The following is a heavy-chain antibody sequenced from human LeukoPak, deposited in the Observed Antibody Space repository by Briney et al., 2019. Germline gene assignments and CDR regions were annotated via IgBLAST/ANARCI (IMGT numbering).Heavy chain of an antibody. CDR3: ARDLMGIAYRGAFYY. CDR1: GFTFSTYW. D-gene: IGHD6-13*01. V-gene: IGHV3-7*03. J-gene: IGHJ4*02. CDR2: IQQDGNEK. Sequence: GGSLRLSCAASGFTFSTYWMSWVRQAPGKGLEWVANIQQDGNEKYYVDSVKGRFTISRDNAKNTLYLQMNSLRAEDTAVYYCARDLMGIAYRGAFYYWGQGTLVTVSS.